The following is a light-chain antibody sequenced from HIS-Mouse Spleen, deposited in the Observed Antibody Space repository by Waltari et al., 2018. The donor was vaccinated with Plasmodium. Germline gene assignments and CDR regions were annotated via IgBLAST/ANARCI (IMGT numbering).Light chain of an antibody. J-gene: IGKJ3*01. V-gene: IGKV1D-8*02. CDR2: AAS. Sequence: AIWMTQSPSLLSAPTGDRVTISCRMSQCISSYLAWYQQKPGKAPALLIYAASTLQSGVPSRFSGSGSGTDFTLTISCLQSEDFATYYCQQYYSFPLTFGPGTKVDIK. CDR1: QCISSY. CDR3: QQYYSFPLT.